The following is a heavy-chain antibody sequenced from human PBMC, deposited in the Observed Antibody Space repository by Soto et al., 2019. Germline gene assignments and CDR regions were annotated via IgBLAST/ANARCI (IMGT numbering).Heavy chain of an antibody. CDR1: GYSFSDYW. CDR2: IYPGDSDT. CDR3: ARDHTRRDGYNNFDF. V-gene: IGHV5-51*01. J-gene: IGHJ4*02. D-gene: IGHD5-12*01. Sequence: GESLKISCKGSGYSFSDYWIAWVRQMPGKGLEWMGIIYPGDSDTRYSPSFPGQVTISADKSISTAYLQWSSLKASDTGMYYCARDHTRRDGYNNFDFWGQGTLVTVSS.